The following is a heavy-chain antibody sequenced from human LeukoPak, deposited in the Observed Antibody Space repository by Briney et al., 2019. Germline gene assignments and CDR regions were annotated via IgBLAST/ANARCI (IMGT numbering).Heavy chain of an antibody. Sequence: GGSLRLSCAGSGFTFNGYAFSWVRQAPGKGLEWVAVTGGSGDNTHYADSVKGRFTISRDNSEKRLFLQMNSLRPDDSALYYCTKDLMTGFSSGWYFAYWGQGTLVTVSS. V-gene: IGHV3-23*01. CDR2: TGGSGDNT. CDR3: TKDLMTGFSSGWYFAY. D-gene: IGHD6-19*01. J-gene: IGHJ4*02. CDR1: GFTFNGYA.